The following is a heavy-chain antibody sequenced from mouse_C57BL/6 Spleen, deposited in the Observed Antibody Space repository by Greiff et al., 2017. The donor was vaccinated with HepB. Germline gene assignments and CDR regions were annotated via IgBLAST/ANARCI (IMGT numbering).Heavy chain of an antibody. V-gene: IGHV1-61*01. CDR2: IYPSDSET. J-gene: IGHJ4*01. Sequence: VQLQQPGAELVRPGSSVKLSCKASGYTFTSYWMDWVKQRPGQGLEWIGNIYPSDSETHYNQKFKDKDTLTVDKSSSTAYMPLSSLTSEDSAVYDGARGATKAMDYWGQGTSVTVSS. D-gene: IGHD3-1*01. CDR1: GYTFTSYW. CDR3: ARGATKAMDY.